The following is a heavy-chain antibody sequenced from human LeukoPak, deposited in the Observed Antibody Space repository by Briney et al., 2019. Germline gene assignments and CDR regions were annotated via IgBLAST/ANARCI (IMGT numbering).Heavy chain of an antibody. D-gene: IGHD2/OR15-2a*01. J-gene: IGHJ3*02. CDR3: ARNILFAFDI. V-gene: IGHV3-53*01. CDR2: IYNDGST. CDR1: GLTFSSSY. Sequence: GGSLRLSCAASGLTFSSSYMSWVRQAPGKGLEWVSIIYNDGSTYYADSMKGRFTISRDTSKNTLYLQLNSLRAEDTAMYYCARNILFAFDIGGQGTRVTVSS.